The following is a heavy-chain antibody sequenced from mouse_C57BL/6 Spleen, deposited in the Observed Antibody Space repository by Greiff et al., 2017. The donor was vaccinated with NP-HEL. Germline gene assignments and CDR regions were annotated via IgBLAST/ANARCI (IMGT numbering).Heavy chain of an antibody. J-gene: IGHJ4*01. Sequence: QVQLQQPGAELVKPGASVKMSCKASGYTFTSYWITWVKQRPGQGLEWIGDIYPGSGSTNYNEKFKSKATLTVDTSSSTAYMQLSSLTSEDSAVYYCARWNYGSSYYYAMDDWGQGTSVTVSS. V-gene: IGHV1-55*01. D-gene: IGHD1-1*01. CDR3: ARWNYGSSYYYAMDD. CDR1: GYTFTSYW. CDR2: IYPGSGST.